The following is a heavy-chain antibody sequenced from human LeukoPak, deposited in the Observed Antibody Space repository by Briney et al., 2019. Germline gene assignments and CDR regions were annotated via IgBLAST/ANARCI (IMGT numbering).Heavy chain of an antibody. V-gene: IGHV3-21*01. J-gene: IGHJ4*02. CDR1: GFTFSTYW. CDR2: ISSTSDYI. D-gene: IGHD3-10*01. CDR3: AREEEDYYDSGTYYFDF. Sequence: GGSLRLSCAASGFTFSTYWMHWVRQAPGKGLEWVSSISSTSDYIYYADSLKGRFTISRDNAKNSLYLQMNSLRAEDTAVYYCAREEEDYYDSGTYYFDFWGQGTLVTVSS.